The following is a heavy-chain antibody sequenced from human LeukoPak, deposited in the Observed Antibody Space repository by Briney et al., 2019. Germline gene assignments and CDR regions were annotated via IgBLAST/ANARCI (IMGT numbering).Heavy chain of an antibody. J-gene: IGHJ4*02. CDR2: ISYDGSNK. CDR1: GFTFSSYA. CDR3: ARSGYFYGQPSYFDY. D-gene: IGHD5-18*01. Sequence: GGSLRLSCAASGFTFSSYAMHWVRQAPGKGLEWVAVISYDGSNKDYADSVKGRFTISRDNAKNSLYLQMNSLRAEDTAVYYCARSGYFYGQPSYFDYWGQGTLVTVSS. V-gene: IGHV3-30*04.